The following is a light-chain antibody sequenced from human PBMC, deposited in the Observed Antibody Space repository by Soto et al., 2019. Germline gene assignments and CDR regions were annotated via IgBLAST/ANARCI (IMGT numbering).Light chain of an antibody. J-gene: IGKJ2*01. CDR2: AAS. Sequence: DIQLTQSPSFLSASMGDRVTITCRASQGISSFLAWYRLKPGEAPKLLISAASTLQSGVPSRFSCSRSGTEFTLPISSLKPEDVATSFCQQRNSHPPTVRQRTKLEIK. CDR1: QGISSF. V-gene: IGKV1-9*01. CDR3: QQRNSHPPT.